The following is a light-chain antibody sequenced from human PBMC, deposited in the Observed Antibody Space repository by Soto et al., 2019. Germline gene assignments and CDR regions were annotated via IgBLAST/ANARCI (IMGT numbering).Light chain of an antibody. Sequence: QPVLTQPASVSGSPGQSITISCTGTSSDVGLYNLVSWYQQLPGKAPKLIIYEVNERPSGISDRFSGSKSGNTASLTISGLQDEDEADYYCCSYVGSSILMFGGGTKLTVL. CDR2: EVN. J-gene: IGLJ3*02. CDR1: SSDVGLYNL. V-gene: IGLV2-23*02. CDR3: CSYVGSSILM.